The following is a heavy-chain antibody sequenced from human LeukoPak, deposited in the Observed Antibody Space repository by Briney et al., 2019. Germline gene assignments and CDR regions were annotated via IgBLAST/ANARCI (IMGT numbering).Heavy chain of an antibody. D-gene: IGHD3-16*01. CDR1: GFTFSGYD. CDR3: ARGYVHAFDL. CDR2: IGVTGDT. J-gene: IGHJ3*01. Sequence: GGSLRLSCAASGFTFSGYDMHWVRQPTGKGLEWVSAIGVTGDTYYTGSVKGGFTMSKENAKNSLYLQLNSLRAGDTAVYYCARGYVHAFDLWGQGTMVTVSS. V-gene: IGHV3-13*04.